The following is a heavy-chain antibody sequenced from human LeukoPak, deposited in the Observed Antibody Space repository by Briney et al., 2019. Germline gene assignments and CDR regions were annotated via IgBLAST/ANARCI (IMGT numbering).Heavy chain of an antibody. Sequence: GGSLRLSCAASGFTFSSYTMNWVRQAPGKGLEWVSSISSSSSYIYYADSLKGRFTISRDNAKNSLYLQLNSLRAEDTAVYYCASEYSPNYWGQGTLVTVSS. V-gene: IGHV3-21*01. CDR1: GFTFSSYT. CDR2: ISSSSSYI. J-gene: IGHJ4*02. D-gene: IGHD6-6*01. CDR3: ASEYSPNY.